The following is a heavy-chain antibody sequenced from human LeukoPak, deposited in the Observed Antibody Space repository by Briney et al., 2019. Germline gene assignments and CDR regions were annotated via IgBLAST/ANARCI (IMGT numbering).Heavy chain of an antibody. V-gene: IGHV4-4*07. CDR2: MYISGTT. CDR1: GGSISSYY. Sequence: SETLSLTCTVSGGSISSYYWSWILQSDGKGLEWIGRMYISGTTNYNPSLKGRVTMSVDTSKNQFSLKLSSVTAADTAVYYCARFVGDCSSTSCSHYYYYMDVWGKGTTVTVSS. D-gene: IGHD2-2*01. CDR3: ARFVGDCSSTSCSHYYYYMDV. J-gene: IGHJ6*03.